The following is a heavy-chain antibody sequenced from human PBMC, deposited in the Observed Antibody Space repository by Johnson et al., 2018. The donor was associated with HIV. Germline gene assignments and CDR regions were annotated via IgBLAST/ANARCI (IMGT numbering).Heavy chain of an antibody. V-gene: IGHV3-30*02. CDR2: IRYDGSNK. CDR3: ARGLDSCGGDCYSTKTAFDM. D-gene: IGHD2-21*02. CDR1: GFTFSSYG. J-gene: IGHJ3*02. Sequence: VQLVESGGGVVRPGGSLRLSCVASGFTFSSYGMHWVRQAPGKGLEWVAFIRYDGSNKYYADSVKGRFTISRDISKNTLYLQMNSLRAEDTAVYYCARGLDSCGGDCYSTKTAFDMWGQGTMVTVSS.